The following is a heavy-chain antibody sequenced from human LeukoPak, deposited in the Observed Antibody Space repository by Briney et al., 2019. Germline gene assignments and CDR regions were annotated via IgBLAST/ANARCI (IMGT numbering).Heavy chain of an antibody. D-gene: IGHD2-15*01. CDR3: ARPLGYCSGGSCPD. Sequence: GASVKVPCKASRGTFSSYAISWVRQAPGQGLEWMGGIIPIFGTANYAQKFQGRVTITADESTSTAYMELSSLRSEDAAVYYCARPLGYCSGGSCPDWGQGTLVTVSS. CDR1: RGTFSSYA. V-gene: IGHV1-69*01. CDR2: IIPIFGTA. J-gene: IGHJ1*01.